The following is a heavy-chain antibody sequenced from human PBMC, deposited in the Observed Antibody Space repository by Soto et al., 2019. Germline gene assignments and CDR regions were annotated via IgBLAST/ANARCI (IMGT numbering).Heavy chain of an antibody. J-gene: IGHJ4*02. Sequence: QVQLVESGGDVVQPGRSLRLSCAASGFTFSSYSMHWVRQAPGKGLEWVAVIWYDGSKKYYADFVKGRFTISRDNSKNTLYLQMNSLRAEDTAVYYCASRSPALDYWGQGTLVTVSA. CDR1: GFTFSSYS. CDR2: IWYDGSKK. D-gene: IGHD2-2*01. V-gene: IGHV3-33*01. CDR3: ASRSPALDY.